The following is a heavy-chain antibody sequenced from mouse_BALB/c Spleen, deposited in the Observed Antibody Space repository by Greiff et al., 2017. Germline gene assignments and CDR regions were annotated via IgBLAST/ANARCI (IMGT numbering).Heavy chain of an antibody. CDR2: IRLKSNNYAT. V-gene: IGHV6-6*02. Sequence: EVKVEESGGGLVQPGGSMKLSCVASGFTFSNYWMNWVRQSPEKGLEWVAEIRLKSNNYATHYAESVKGRFTISRDDSKSSVYLQMNNLRAEDTGIYYCTRTTMITTDFDYWGQGTTLTVSS. D-gene: IGHD2-4*01. CDR3: TRTTMITTDFDY. J-gene: IGHJ2*01. CDR1: GFTFSNYW.